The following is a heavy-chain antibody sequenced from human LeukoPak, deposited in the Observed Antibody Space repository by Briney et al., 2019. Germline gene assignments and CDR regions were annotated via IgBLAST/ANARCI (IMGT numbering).Heavy chain of an antibody. V-gene: IGHV3-7*01. Sequence: SGGALRLSCAASGFNFSRYWMSWVRQAPGKGLEWVANIKQDGSEKYYVDSVKGRFTISRDNAKNSLYLQMNSLRAEDTAVYYCARDDCSSISCYHNWFDPWGQGTLVTVSS. D-gene: IGHD2-2*01. CDR2: IKQDGSEK. CDR1: GFNFSRYW. CDR3: ARDDCSSISCYHNWFDP. J-gene: IGHJ5*02.